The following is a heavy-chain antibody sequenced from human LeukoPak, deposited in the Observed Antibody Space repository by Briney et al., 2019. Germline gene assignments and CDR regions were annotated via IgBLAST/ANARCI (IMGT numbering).Heavy chain of an antibody. CDR1: GFTFSIYA. Sequence: PGGSLRLSCAASGFTFSIYAMMWVRQAPGKGLDCGSTISVRGGSPHYADSVKGRFTISRENSKNTLFLQMNSLRAEDTALYYCAKGLREYDFWSGYATWGQGTLVTVSS. CDR2: ISVRGGSP. CDR3: AKGLREYDFWSGYAT. J-gene: IGHJ5*02. V-gene: IGHV3-23*01. D-gene: IGHD3-3*01.